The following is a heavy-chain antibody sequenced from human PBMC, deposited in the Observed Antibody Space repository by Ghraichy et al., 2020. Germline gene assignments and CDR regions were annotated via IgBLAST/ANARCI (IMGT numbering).Heavy chain of an antibody. V-gene: IGHV3-23*01. CDR1: GLIFSTYA. J-gene: IGHJ4*02. D-gene: IGHD6-19*01. CDR2: ISGSGGST. CDR3: ARSRWPEDY. Sequence: GGSLRLSCAASGLIFSTYAMSWVRQAPGKGLEWVSAISGSGGSTYYADSVKGRFTISKDNAKNSVYLQMNSLTADDTAVYYCARSRWPEDYWGQGTLVTVSS.